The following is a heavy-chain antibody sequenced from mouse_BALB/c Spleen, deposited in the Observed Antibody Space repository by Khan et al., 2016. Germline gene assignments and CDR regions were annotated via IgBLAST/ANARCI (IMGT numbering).Heavy chain of an antibody. CDR2: IYPGDGDT. CDR1: GYTFTSYW. J-gene: IGHJ4*01. CDR3: AKGGRAMDY. V-gene: IGHV1-87*01. Sequence: QVQLQQPGAELARPGASVKLSCKASGYTFTSYWMQWVKQRPGQGLEWIGAIYPGDGDTRYTQKFKGKATLTADKSSNTADMQLSSLASEDSAVYYCAKGGRAMDYWGQGTSVTVSS.